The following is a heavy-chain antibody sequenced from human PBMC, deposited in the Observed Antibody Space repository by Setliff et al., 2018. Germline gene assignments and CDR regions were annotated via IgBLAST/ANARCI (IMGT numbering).Heavy chain of an antibody. J-gene: IGHJ5*02. CDR1: DYSISSGYY. D-gene: IGHD6-13*01. V-gene: IGHV4-38-2*02. Sequence: SETLSLTCAVSDYSISSGYYWGWIRQPPGKGLEWIGSVYYSGSTYYNPSLKSRVTISVDTSKNQFSLKLSSVTAADTAVYYCARETTYSSSWYGWFDPWGQGTLVTVSS. CDR2: VYYSGST. CDR3: ARETTYSSSWYGWFDP.